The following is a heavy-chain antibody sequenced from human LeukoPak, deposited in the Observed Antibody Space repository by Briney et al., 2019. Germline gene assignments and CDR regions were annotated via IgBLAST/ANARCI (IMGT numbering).Heavy chain of an antibody. V-gene: IGHV3-7*03. CDR2: IKQDGSEK. CDR3: ARDLPYDFWSGYYYYYYMDV. CDR1: GFTFSSYA. J-gene: IGHJ6*03. Sequence: GGSLRLSCAASGFTFSSYAMSWVRQAPGKGLEWVANIKQDGSEKYYVDSVKGRFTISRDNAKNSLYLQMNSLRAEDTAVYYCARDLPYDFWSGYYYYYYMDVWGKGTTVTVSS. D-gene: IGHD3-3*01.